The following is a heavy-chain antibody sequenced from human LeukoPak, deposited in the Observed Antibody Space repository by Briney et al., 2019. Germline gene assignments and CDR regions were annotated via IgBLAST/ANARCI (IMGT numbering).Heavy chain of an antibody. J-gene: IGHJ4*02. Sequence: KSSQTLSLTCIVSGDSISSGSYYWTWIRQPAGRGLEWIGRFYTSGSTNYNPSLKSRVTISADTSKNQFSLELSSVTAADTAVYYCARLKATVSIHAYFDSWGQGTLVTVSS. CDR3: ARLKATVSIHAYFDS. CDR2: FYTSGST. CDR1: GDSISSGSYY. V-gene: IGHV4-61*02. D-gene: IGHD4-17*01.